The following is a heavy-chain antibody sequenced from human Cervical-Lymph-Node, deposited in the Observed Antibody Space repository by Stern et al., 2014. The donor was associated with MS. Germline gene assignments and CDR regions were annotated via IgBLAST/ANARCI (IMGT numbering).Heavy chain of an antibody. D-gene: IGHD3-16*01. CDR1: GFTFTSST. CDR2: IVVGTGKA. J-gene: IGHJ4*02. Sequence: QLVESGPEMKKLGTSVNVSCKASGFTFTSSTVQWVRQARGQRLEWIGWIVVGTGKANYAQKFQGRVTISRDLSTDTAYMELSSLRSDDTAIYYCAAVSTWGPWGQGTPVTVSS. CDR3: AAVSTWGP. V-gene: IGHV1-58*03.